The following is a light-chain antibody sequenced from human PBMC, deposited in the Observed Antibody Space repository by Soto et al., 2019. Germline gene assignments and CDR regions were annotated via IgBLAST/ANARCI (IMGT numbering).Light chain of an antibody. V-gene: IGKV3-15*01. CDR1: QSVSSN. J-gene: IGKJ3*01. CDR2: GAS. CDR3: QQYDDWPGT. Sequence: EIVMTQSPATLSVSPGERATLSCRASQSVSSNLAWYQQKSGQAPRLLIYGASTRATGIPARFSGSGSGTEFTLSISNLQSEDFAVYYCQQYDDWPGTVGPGTKVDIK.